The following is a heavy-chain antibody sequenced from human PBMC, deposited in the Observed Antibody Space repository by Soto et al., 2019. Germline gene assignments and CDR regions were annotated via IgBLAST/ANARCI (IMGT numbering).Heavy chain of an antibody. Sequence: GGSLRLSCAASGFSVSSNYMSWVRQAPGKGLEWVSVIFIRGGTCYADSVKGRFTISRDNSKNTLYLQMNSLRAEDTAVYYCARDYLVIPHRVIDYWGQGTLVTVSS. J-gene: IGHJ4*02. D-gene: IGHD2-15*01. V-gene: IGHV3-53*01. CDR1: GFSVSSNY. CDR3: ARDYLVIPHRVIDY. CDR2: IFIRGGT.